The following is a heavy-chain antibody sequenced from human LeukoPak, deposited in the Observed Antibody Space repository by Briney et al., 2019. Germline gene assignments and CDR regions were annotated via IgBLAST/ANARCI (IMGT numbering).Heavy chain of an antibody. CDR3: ARDYGPVEHYFDY. CDR1: GGSIISSSYY. Sequence: PSETLSLTCTVSGGSIISSSYYWGWIRQPPGKGLEWIGSIYYSGNTDYNPSLKSRVTISVKTSKNQFSLKLSSVTAADTAVYYCARDYGPVEHYFDYWGQGTLVTVSS. V-gene: IGHV4-39*07. CDR2: IYYSGNT. D-gene: IGHD1-1*01. J-gene: IGHJ4*02.